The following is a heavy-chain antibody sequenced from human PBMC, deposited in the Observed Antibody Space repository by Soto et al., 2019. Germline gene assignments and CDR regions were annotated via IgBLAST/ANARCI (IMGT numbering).Heavy chain of an antibody. J-gene: IGHJ5*02. V-gene: IGHV4-31*03. CDR2: IYYSGST. D-gene: IGHD3-16*02. CDR1: GGSISSGGYY. Sequence: SETLSLTCTVSGGSISSGGYYWSWIRQHPGKGLEWIGYIYYSGSTYYNPSLKSRVTISVDTSKNQFSLKLSSVTAADTAVYYCARAWGLRLGELSLPNWFDPWGQGTLVTVSS. CDR3: ARAWGLRLGELSLPNWFDP.